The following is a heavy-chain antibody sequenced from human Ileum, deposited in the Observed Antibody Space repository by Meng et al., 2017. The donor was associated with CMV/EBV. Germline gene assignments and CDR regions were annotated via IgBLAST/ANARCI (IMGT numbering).Heavy chain of an antibody. CDR3: ARASTMWELLDFDY. V-gene: IGHV1-8*01. CDR2: IDTNNGNT. CDR1: GHIFTSYG. D-gene: IGHD1-26*01. Sequence: ASGHIFTSYGINWVRQATGQGLEWMGWIDTNNGNTGYGQKFQGRVTMTRNTSIGTVYLELSSLRSEDTAVYYCARASTMWELLDFDYWGQGTLVTVSS. J-gene: IGHJ4*02.